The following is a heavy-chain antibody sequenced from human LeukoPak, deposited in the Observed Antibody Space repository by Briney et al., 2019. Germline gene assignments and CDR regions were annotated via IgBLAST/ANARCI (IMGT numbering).Heavy chain of an antibody. V-gene: IGHV1-2*02. Sequence: ASVKVSCKASGYTFTGYYMHWVRQAPGQGLEWMGWINPNSGGTNYAQKFQGRVTMTRDTSISTAYMELSGLRSDDTAVYYCARSEYYDFWSGYFGYWGQGTLVTVSS. CDR2: INPNSGGT. J-gene: IGHJ4*02. CDR3: ARSEYYDFWSGYFGY. CDR1: GYTFTGYY. D-gene: IGHD3-3*01.